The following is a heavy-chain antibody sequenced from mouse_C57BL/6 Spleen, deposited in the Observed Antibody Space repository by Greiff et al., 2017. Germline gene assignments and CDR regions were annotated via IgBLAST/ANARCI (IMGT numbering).Heavy chain of an antibody. CDR3: ARGDGYYQFAY. J-gene: IGHJ3*01. CDR2: IYPGDGDT. CDR1: GYAFSSSW. V-gene: IGHV1-82*01. D-gene: IGHD2-3*01. Sequence: VQLQQSGPELVKPGASVKISCKASGYAFSSSWMNWVKQRPGKGLEWIGRIYPGDGDTNYNGKFKGKATLTADKSSSTAYMQLSSLTSEDSAVYFCARGDGYYQFAYWGQGALVTVSA.